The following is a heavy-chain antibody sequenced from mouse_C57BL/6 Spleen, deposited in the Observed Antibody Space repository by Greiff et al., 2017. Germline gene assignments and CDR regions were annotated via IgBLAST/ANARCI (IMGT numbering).Heavy chain of an antibody. J-gene: IGHJ2*01. D-gene: IGHD1-1*01. Sequence: VQLLQSGAELARPGGSVKLSCKASGFTFTSYGISWVQQTTGPGLEWIGDICSRSGNTYYPEKFKGKATLTAHKSTSTAYMELRSLTSKDSPIYFCAREDSITTVPSYYFDYWGQGTTLTVSS. CDR1: GFTFTSYG. CDR3: AREDSITTVPSYYFDY. V-gene: IGHV1-81*01. CDR2: ICSRSGNT.